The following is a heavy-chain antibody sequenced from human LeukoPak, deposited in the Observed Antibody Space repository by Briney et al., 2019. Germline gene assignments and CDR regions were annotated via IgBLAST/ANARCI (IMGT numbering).Heavy chain of an antibody. CDR3: ARNAEDTRPHYSDY. D-gene: IGHD5-18*01. J-gene: IGHJ4*02. V-gene: IGHV3-48*04. CDR1: GFTFSSYT. Sequence: TGGSLRLSCAASGFTFSSYTMNWVRQAPGKGLEWVSYISRSGSTTYYADSVKGRFTISRDNAKSSLYLQMNSLRAEDTAVYYCARNAEDTRPHYSDYWGQGTLVTVSS. CDR2: ISRSGSTT.